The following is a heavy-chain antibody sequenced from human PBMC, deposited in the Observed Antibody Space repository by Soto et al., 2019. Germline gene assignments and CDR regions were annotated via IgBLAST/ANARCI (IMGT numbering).Heavy chain of an antibody. CDR1: GYGFTSNG. D-gene: IGHD4-17*01. CDR3: ARDAPRGDYEIDDY. CDR2: ISTHNGNT. Sequence: QVQLVQSGAEVKKPGASVKVSCKASGYGFTSNGINWVRQAPGQGLEWMGWISTHNGNTNYAQKLQGRVTMTTDTSTSTAYMELRSMRSDDTAVYYGARDAPRGDYEIDDYWGQGTLVTVSS. J-gene: IGHJ4*02. V-gene: IGHV1-18*01.